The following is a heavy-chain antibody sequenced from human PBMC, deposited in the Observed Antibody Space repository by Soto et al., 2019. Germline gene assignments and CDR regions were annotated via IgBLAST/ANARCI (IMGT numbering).Heavy chain of an antibody. CDR3: AHTGGVVAHFDY. V-gene: IGHV2-5*02. Sequence: GLDLEWLALIYWDDDKRYSPSLKSRLTITKDTSKNQVVLTMTNMDPVDTATYYCAHTGGVVAHFDYWGQGTLVTVSS. CDR2: IYWDDDK. J-gene: IGHJ4*02. D-gene: IGHD2-15*01.